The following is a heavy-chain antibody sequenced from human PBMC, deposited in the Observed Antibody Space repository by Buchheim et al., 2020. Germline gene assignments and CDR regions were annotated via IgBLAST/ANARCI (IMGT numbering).Heavy chain of an antibody. CDR3: ARGKVVRAKLSGMDV. J-gene: IGHJ6*04. CDR1: GGSFSGYS. Sequence: QVQLQQWGAGLLKPSETLSLTCAVYGGSFSGYSWSWIRQPPGKGLEWIGEFNHSGSTNYNPSLKSRVTISLDTSKNQFSLKLSPVTAADTAVYYCARGKVVRAKLSGMDVWGKGTT. D-gene: IGHD3-10*02. V-gene: IGHV4-34*01. CDR2: FNHSGST.